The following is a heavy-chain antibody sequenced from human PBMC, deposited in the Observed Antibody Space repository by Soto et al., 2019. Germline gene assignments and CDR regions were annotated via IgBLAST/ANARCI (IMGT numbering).Heavy chain of an antibody. V-gene: IGHV5-51*01. CDR3: LRGGVTSRTFDY. CDR1: GYIIKNYW. CDR2: IFPDDSDT. D-gene: IGHD3-10*01. Sequence: GESLKISCKASGYIIKNYWIGWVSQMPGQGLEWMGIIFPDDSDTRYSPSFQGHVTISVDKSISTAYVQWSSLKASDSAIYYCLRGGVTSRTFDYCGQGTLVTDSS. J-gene: IGHJ4*02.